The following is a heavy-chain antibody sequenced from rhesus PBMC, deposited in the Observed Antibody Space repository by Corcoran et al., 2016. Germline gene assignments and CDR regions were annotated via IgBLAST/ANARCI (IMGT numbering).Heavy chain of an antibody. CDR3: AIDYTYGSGNY. CDR2: INSGGGST. D-gene: IGHD3-28*01. J-gene: IGHJ4*01. V-gene: IGHV3S25*01. CDR1: GFTFSSYW. Sequence: EVQLVESGGGLAKPGGSLRLSCAASGFTFSSYWMNWVRQAPGKGLEWASGINSGGGSTYYPDSVKGRFTISRDNSKNTLSLQMNSLRAEDTAVYYCAIDYTYGSGNYWGQGVLVTVSS.